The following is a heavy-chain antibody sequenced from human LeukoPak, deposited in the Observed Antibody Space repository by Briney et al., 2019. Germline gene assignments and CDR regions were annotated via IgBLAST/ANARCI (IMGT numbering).Heavy chain of an antibody. CDR3: AKDRCSIFGTSCQFPLFDY. CDR1: GFTFSSYG. Sequence: GGSLRLSCAASGFTFSSYGMHWVRQAPGKGLEWVAFIRYDGSNKYYADSVKGRFTISRDNSKNTLYLQMNSLRAEDTAVYYCAKDRCSIFGTSCQFPLFDYWGQGTLVTVSS. D-gene: IGHD2-2*01. CDR2: IRYDGSNK. J-gene: IGHJ4*02. V-gene: IGHV3-30*02.